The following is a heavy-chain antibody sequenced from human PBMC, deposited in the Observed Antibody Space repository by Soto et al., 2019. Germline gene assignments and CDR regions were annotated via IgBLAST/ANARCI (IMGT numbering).Heavy chain of an antibody. D-gene: IGHD1-1*01. CDR3: VRDGTKTLRDWFDP. CDR1: GGSISSGGYY. V-gene: IGHV4-61*02. J-gene: IGHJ5*02. CDR2: IYATGTT. Sequence: SETLSLTCTVSGGSISSGGYYWSWIRKSAGKGLEWIGRIYATGTTDYNPSLKSRVMMSVDTSKKQFSLKLRSVTAADTAVYYCVRDGTKTLRDWFDPWGQGISVTVSS.